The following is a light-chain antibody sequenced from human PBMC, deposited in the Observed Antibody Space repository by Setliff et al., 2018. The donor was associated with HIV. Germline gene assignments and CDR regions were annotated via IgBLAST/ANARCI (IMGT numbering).Light chain of an antibody. CDR2: EVS. V-gene: IGLV2-14*02. CDR3: SSYTGSSTHV. Sequence: QSVLTQPASVSGSPGQSITISCTGTSSDVGSYDLVSWYQQHPGKAPKLMIYEVSNRPSGVSNRFSGSKSGNTASLTISGLQAEDEADYYCSSYTGSSTHVFGTGTKVTVL. CDR1: SSDVGSYDL. J-gene: IGLJ1*01.